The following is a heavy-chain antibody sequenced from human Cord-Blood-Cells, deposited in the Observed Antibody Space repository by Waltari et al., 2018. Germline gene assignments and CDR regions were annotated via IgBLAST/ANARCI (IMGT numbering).Heavy chain of an antibody. CDR2: INHSGST. D-gene: IGHD3-10*01. CDR3: ARTQGGSGSYSASFDY. J-gene: IGHJ4*02. Sequence: QVQLQQWGAGLLKPSETLSLTCAVYGGSFSGYYWSWIRQPPGKGLEWIGEINHSGSTNYNPSPKSRVTISVDTSKNQFSLKPSSVTAADTAVYYCARTQGGSGSYSASFDYWGQGTLVTVSS. CDR1: GGSFSGYY. V-gene: IGHV4-34*01.